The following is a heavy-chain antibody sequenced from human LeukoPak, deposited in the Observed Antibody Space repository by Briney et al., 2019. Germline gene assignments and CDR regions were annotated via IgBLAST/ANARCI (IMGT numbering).Heavy chain of an antibody. CDR3: ARDRRNDY. D-gene: IGHD1-14*01. J-gene: IGHJ4*02. V-gene: IGHV3-48*01. Sequence: PGGSLRLSCAASGFTFSSYSMNWARQAPGKGLEWVSYISSSSSVIYYADSVKGRFTISRDNAKNSLFLQMNTLRAEDTAVYYCARDRRNDYWGQGTLVTLSS. CDR2: ISSSSSVI. CDR1: GFTFSSYS.